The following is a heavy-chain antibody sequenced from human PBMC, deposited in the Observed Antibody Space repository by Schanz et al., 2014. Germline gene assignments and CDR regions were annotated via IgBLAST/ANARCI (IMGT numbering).Heavy chain of an antibody. Sequence: EVQLVESGGGLVKPGESLRLSCAASGFTFSSYTMKWVRQAPGKGLEWVSSISSTSTYLYYADSVKGRFTISRDSARNSLYLQMSSLRAEDTAVYYCARGTPFLCDYWGQGTLVTVSS. D-gene: IGHD3-16*01. CDR2: ISSTSTYL. CDR1: GFTFSSYT. J-gene: IGHJ4*02. CDR3: ARGTPFLCDY. V-gene: IGHV3-21*02.